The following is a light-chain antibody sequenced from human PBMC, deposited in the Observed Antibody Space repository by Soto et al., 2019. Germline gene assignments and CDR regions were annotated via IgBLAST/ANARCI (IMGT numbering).Light chain of an antibody. CDR2: LGS. V-gene: IGKV2-28*01. CDR1: QSLLHSNGYNY. Sequence: DLVMTQSPLSLPVTPGEPASISCRSSQSLLHSNGYNYLDWYLQKPGQSPQLLIYLGSNRASGVPGRLSGSGSGTDFTPKISRVEAEAVGVYYCMQALQTPITFGHGTRVESK. J-gene: IGKJ5*01. CDR3: MQALQTPIT.